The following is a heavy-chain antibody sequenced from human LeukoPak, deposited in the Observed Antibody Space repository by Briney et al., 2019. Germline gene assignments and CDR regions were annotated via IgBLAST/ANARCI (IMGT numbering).Heavy chain of an antibody. Sequence: GGSLRLSCTASGFTVSSNYMNWVRQAPGKGLEWVSVIYSGGSTFYADSVKGRFTISRNNTKTTLYLQMNSLRAEDTAVYYCARLAMTTNLDYYFDFWGQGTLVTVSS. V-gene: IGHV3-66*01. CDR3: ARLAMTTNLDYYFDF. D-gene: IGHD4/OR15-4a*01. CDR2: IYSGGST. J-gene: IGHJ4*02. CDR1: GFTVSSNY.